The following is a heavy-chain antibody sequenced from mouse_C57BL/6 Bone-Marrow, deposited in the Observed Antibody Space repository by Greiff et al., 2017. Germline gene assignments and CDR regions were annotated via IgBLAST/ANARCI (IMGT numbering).Heavy chain of an antibody. CDR2: ISDGGSYT. D-gene: IGHD2-1*01. CDR1: GFTFSSYA. V-gene: IGHV5-4*03. Sequence: DVMLVESGGGLVKPGGSLKLSCAASGFTFSSYAMSWVRQTPEKRLEWVATISDGGSYTYYPDNVKGRFTISRDNAKNNLYLQMSHLKSEDTAMYYCARVIYYGNHGGVFDYWGQGTTLTVSS. J-gene: IGHJ2*01. CDR3: ARVIYYGNHGGVFDY.